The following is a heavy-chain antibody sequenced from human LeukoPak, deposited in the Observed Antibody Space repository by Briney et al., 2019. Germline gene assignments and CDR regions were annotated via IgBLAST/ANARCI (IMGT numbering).Heavy chain of an antibody. J-gene: IGHJ4*02. D-gene: IGHD3-9*01. CDR3: ARVQFVLRYFDWIDY. CDR1: GGSFSGYY. CDR2: INHRGRT. Sequence: SETLSLTCAVYGGSFSGYYWSWIRQPPGKGLEWIGEINHRGRTNYNPSLKRRGTISVDPSKNHFSLKLSSVTATDTAVYYCARVQFVLRYFDWIDYWGQGTLVTVSS. V-gene: IGHV4-34*01.